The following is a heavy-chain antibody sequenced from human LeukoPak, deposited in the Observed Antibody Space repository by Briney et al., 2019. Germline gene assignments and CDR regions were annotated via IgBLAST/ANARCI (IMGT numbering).Heavy chain of an antibody. D-gene: IGHD3-22*01. V-gene: IGHV1-2*02. CDR2: INPNSGGT. Sequence: GASVKVSCKASGYTFTGYYMHWVRQAPGQGLEWMGWINPNSGGTNYAQKFQGRVTLTRDTSITTAYMELGGLRNDDTAVYYCVKADRSDWYFGYWGQGTLVTVSS. CDR3: VKADRSDWYFGY. J-gene: IGHJ4*02. CDR1: GYTFTGYY.